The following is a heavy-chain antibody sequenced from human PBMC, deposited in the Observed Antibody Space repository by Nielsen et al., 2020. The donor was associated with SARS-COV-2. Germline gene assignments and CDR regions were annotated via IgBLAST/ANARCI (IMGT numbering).Heavy chain of an antibody. CDR2: IWYDGSNK. CDR1: GFTFSSYG. V-gene: IGHV3-33*08. D-gene: IGHD6-13*01. Sequence: GESLKISCAASGFTFSSYGMHWVRQAAGKGLEWVAVIWYDGSNKYYADSVKGRFTISRDNSKNTLYLQMNSLRAEDTAVYYCATTGGYSSSWHFDYWGQGTLVTVSS. CDR3: ATTGGYSSSWHFDY. J-gene: IGHJ4*02.